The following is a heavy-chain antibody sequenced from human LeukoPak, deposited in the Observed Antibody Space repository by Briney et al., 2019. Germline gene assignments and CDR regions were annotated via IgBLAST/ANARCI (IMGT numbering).Heavy chain of an antibody. J-gene: IGHJ5*02. Sequence: PGGSLRLSCEASGFTFSEHSMSWVRQAPGKGLEWVSTIKRDGSNTYYTDSVEGRFTISRDNSKNTLYLEMSTLRAEDTAVYYCAKGGYASCFDPWGQGTQVTVSS. CDR1: GFTFSEHS. CDR2: IKRDGSNT. D-gene: IGHD2-15*01. CDR3: AKGGYASCFDP. V-gene: IGHV3-23*05.